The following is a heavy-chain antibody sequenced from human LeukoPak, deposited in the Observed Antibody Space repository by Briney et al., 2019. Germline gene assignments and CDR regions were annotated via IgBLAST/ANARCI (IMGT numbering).Heavy chain of an antibody. J-gene: IGHJ4*02. V-gene: IGHV3-30*04. Sequence: GGSLRLSCAASGFTFSSYAMHWVRQAPGKGLEWVAVISYDGSNKYYADSVKGRFTISRDNSKNTLYLQMNSLRAEDTAVYYCARDRYYYGFESGGFDYWGQGTLVTVSS. CDR3: ARDRYYYGFESGGFDY. CDR2: ISYDGSNK. D-gene: IGHD3-10*01. CDR1: GFTFSSYA.